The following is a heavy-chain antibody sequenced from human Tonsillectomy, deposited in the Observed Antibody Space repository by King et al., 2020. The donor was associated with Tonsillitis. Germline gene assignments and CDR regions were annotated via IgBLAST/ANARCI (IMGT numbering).Heavy chain of an antibody. J-gene: IGHJ6*02. CDR3: ARDLSANSAADVYYGMDV. D-gene: IGHD4-23*01. CDR2: ISYDGSNK. CDR1: GFTFSSYA. V-gene: IGHV3-30*04. Sequence: VQLVESGGGVVQPGRSLRLSCAASGFTFSSYAMHWVRQAPGKGLEWVAVISYDGSNKYYADSVKGRFTISRDNSKNTLYLQMNSLRAEDTAVYYCARDLSANSAADVYYGMDVWGQGTTVTVSS.